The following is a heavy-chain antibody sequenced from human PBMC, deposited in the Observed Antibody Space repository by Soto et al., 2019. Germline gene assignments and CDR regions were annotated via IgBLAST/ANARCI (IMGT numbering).Heavy chain of an antibody. D-gene: IGHD2-2*03. CDR1: GGSFSGYY. V-gene: IGHV4-34*01. Sequence: SETLSLTCAVYGGSFSGYYWSWIRQPPGKGLEWIGEINHSGSTNYNPSLKSRVTISVDTSKNQFSLKLSSVTAADTAVYYCARGGSGYCSSTSCYGSSHYYYYYYGMDVWGQGTTVTVSS. J-gene: IGHJ6*02. CDR3: ARGGSGYCSSTSCYGSSHYYYYYYGMDV. CDR2: INHSGST.